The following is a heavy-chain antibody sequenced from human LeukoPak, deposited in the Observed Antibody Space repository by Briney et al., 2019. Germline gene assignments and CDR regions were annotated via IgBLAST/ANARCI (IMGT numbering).Heavy chain of an antibody. Sequence: GGSLRLSCAASGFTFSSYTMNWVRQAPGKGLEWVSSISGSRTYIYYADSVKGRFTISRDNAKNSLYLQMNSLRAEDTAVYYCARGNYDLWSGSYKYFHHWGQGTLVTVSS. CDR3: ARGNYDLWSGSYKYFHH. V-gene: IGHV3-21*06. CDR1: GFTFSSYT. CDR2: ISGSRTYI. D-gene: IGHD3-3*01. J-gene: IGHJ1*01.